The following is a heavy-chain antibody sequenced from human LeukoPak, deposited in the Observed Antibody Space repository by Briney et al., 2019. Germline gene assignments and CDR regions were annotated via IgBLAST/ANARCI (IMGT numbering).Heavy chain of an antibody. CDR3: ARSLGFGELSDWFDP. CDR1: GGSISSGSYY. V-gene: IGHV4-61*02. J-gene: IGHJ5*02. D-gene: IGHD3-10*01. Sequence: SETLSLTCAVSGGSISSGSYYWSWVRRPAGKGLEWIGRIYTSGSTNYNPSLKSRVTISVDTSKNQFSLKLSSVTAADTAVYYCARSLGFGELSDWFDPWGQGTLVTVSS. CDR2: IYTSGST.